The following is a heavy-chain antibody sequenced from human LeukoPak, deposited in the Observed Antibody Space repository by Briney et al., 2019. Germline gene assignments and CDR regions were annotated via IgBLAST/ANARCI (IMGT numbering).Heavy chain of an antibody. CDR1: GFTFSSYA. CDR2: ISYDGSNK. CDR3: ARAQIVVVSLFDY. J-gene: IGHJ4*02. V-gene: IGHV3-30-3*01. Sequence: GGSLRLSCAASGFTFSSYAMHWVRQAPGKGLEWVAVISYDGSNKYYADSVKGRFTISRDNSKNTLYLQMNSLRAEDTAVYYCARAQIVVVSLFDYWGQGTLVTASS. D-gene: IGHD3-22*01.